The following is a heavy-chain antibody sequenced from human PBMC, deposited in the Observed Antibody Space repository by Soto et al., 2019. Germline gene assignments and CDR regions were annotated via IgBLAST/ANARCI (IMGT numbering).Heavy chain of an antibody. J-gene: IGHJ5*02. CDR2: IYYSGST. V-gene: IGHV4-31*02. CDR3: ARSIDP. CDR1: GGSIGDVGYY. Sequence: FLILCHPKSVAGGSIGDVGYYWSWIRQHPGKGLEWIGYIYYSGSTYYNPSLKSRVTISVDTSKNQFSLKLSSVTAADTAVYYCARSIDPWGQGTLVTVYS.